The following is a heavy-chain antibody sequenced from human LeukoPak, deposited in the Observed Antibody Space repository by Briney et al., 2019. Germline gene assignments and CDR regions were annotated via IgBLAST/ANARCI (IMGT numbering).Heavy chain of an antibody. D-gene: IGHD6-19*01. CDR1: GGSTSTYY. Sequence: SETLSLTCTVSGGSTSTYYWSWIRQPPGKGPEWIGYIYYSGSTNYNPSLKSRVTISVDTSKNQFSLKMNSVTAADTAVYYCARLASSGWSHCDYWGQGTLVTVSS. CDR2: IYYSGST. J-gene: IGHJ4*02. CDR3: ARLASSGWSHCDY. V-gene: IGHV4-59*08.